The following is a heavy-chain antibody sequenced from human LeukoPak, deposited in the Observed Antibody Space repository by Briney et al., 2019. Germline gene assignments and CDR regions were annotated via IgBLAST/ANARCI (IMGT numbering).Heavy chain of an antibody. CDR2: IIPILGIA. Sequence: SVKVSCKASGGTFSSYTISWVRQAPGQGLEWMGRIIPILGIANYAQKFQGRVTITADKSTSTAYMELSSLRSEDTAVYYCARSAGDYESAEYFQHWGQGTLVTVSS. D-gene: IGHD4-17*01. CDR3: ARSAGDYESAEYFQH. V-gene: IGHV1-69*02. J-gene: IGHJ1*01. CDR1: GGTFSSYT.